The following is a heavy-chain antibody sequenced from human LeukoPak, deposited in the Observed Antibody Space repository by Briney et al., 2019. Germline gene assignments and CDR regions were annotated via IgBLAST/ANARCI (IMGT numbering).Heavy chain of an antibody. CDR2: ISYDGNDK. Sequence: PGGSLRLSCAASGFTFSNYGMYWVRQAPGKGLEWVAIISYDGNDKYYADSVKGRFSISRDNSRNTLYLQMSSLKPEDTAVHYCAKDLRGYSSGWPADYWGQGTLVTVSS. CDR1: GFTFSNYG. V-gene: IGHV3-30*18. CDR3: AKDLRGYSSGWPADY. J-gene: IGHJ4*02. D-gene: IGHD6-19*01.